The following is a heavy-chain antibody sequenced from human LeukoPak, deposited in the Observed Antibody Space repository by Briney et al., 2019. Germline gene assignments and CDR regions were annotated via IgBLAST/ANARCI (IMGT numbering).Heavy chain of an antibody. V-gene: IGHV1-2*02. D-gene: IGHD3-22*01. J-gene: IGHJ4*02. CDR2: MNPNSGGT. Sequence: ASVNVSCKASGYTFTGYYMHWVRHAPGQGLGGMGWMNPNSGGTNYAQKFQGRVTMTRDTSISTAYMELSRLRSDDTAVYYCASGVWFDSSGYYLTRLDYWGQGTLVTVSS. CDR3: ASGVWFDSSGYYLTRLDY. CDR1: GYTFTGYY.